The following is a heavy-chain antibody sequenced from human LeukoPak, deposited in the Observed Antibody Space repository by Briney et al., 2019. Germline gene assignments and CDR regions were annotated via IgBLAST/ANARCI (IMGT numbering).Heavy chain of an antibody. CDR3: ARAVGGDGSGSL. Sequence: SGGSLRLSCAASGFTVSSNYMSWVRQAPGKGLEWIGYIYYRVTSDYNPSLKSRVTMSVDMSTRQISLKLSSVTAADTAVYYCARAVGGDGSGSLWGPGTLVTVSS. CDR2: IYYRVTS. J-gene: IGHJ4*02. V-gene: IGHV4-59*02. D-gene: IGHD3-10*01. CDR1: GFTVSSNY.